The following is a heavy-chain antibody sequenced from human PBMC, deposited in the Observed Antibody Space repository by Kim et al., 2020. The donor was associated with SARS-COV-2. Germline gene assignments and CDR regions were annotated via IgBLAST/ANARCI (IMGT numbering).Heavy chain of an antibody. CDR3: ARDRAVRGTRSIYGMDV. Sequence: SETLSLTCTVSGGSISSGGYYWSWIRQHPGKGLEWIGYIYYSGSTYYNPSLKSRVTISVDTSKNQFSLKLSSVTAADTAVYYCARDRAVRGTRSIYGMDVWGQGTTVTVSS. CDR1: GGSISSGGYY. V-gene: IGHV4-31*03. D-gene: IGHD3-10*01. J-gene: IGHJ6*02. CDR2: IYYSGST.